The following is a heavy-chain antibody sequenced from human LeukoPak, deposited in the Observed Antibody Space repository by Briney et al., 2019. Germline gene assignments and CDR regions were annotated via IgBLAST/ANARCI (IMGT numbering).Heavy chain of an antibody. CDR3: ARDNSVGDNAWWFDP. CDR2: VNPTGGST. V-gene: IGHV1-46*01. J-gene: IGHJ5*02. D-gene: IGHD1-26*01. CDR1: GYTFPSYY. Sequence: ASVKVSCKASGYTFPSYYMHWVRQAPGQGLEWMGLVNPTGGSTGYAQKFQGRVTMTRDMSTSTDYMELSSLRSEDTAIDYCARDNSVGDNAWWFDPWGQGTLVTVSS.